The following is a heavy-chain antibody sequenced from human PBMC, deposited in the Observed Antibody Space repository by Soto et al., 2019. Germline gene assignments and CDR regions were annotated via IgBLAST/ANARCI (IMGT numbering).Heavy chain of an antibody. CDR2: INPNSGGT. Sequence: ASVKVPCKASGYTFTGCYMHWVRQAPGQGIEWMGWINPNSGGTNYAQKFQGRVTMTRDTSISTAYMELSRLRSDDTAVYYCARFRLRFLECIDYWGQGTLVTVAS. CDR1: GYTFTGCY. V-gene: IGHV1-2*02. D-gene: IGHD3-3*01. J-gene: IGHJ4*02. CDR3: ARFRLRFLECIDY.